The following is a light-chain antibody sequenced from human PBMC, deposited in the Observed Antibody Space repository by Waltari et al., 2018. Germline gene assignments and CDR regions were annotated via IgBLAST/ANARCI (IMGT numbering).Light chain of an antibody. V-gene: IGKV1-9*01. J-gene: IGKJ5*01. CDR2: SAS. Sequence: DIQLTQSPSFLSASVGDRVTITCRSSQGIYNRLAWYQQKAGKAPKLLIHSASTLQSGVPSRFNGSGSGTEFTLTISSLQPEDCATYYCQQRHAYPITFGQGTRLEIK. CDR3: QQRHAYPIT. CDR1: QGIYNR.